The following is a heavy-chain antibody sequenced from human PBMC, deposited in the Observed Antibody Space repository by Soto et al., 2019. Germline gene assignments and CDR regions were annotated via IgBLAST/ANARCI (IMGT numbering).Heavy chain of an antibody. CDR1: GGSISSYY. CDR2: IFYSGST. V-gene: IGHV4-59*08. CDR3: ARGGTRFDP. D-gene: IGHD3-16*01. Sequence: QVQLQESGPGLVKPSETLSLTCTVSGGSISSYYWSVIRQPPGKGLEWIGYIFYSGSTNYNPSLKSRVTISVDMSKNQFSLKLSSVTATDTAVYYCARGGTRFDPWGQGTLVTVSS. J-gene: IGHJ5*02.